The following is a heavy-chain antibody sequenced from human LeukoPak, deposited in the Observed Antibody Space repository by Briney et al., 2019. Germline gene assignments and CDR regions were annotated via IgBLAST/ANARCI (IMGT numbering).Heavy chain of an antibody. D-gene: IGHD2-15*01. V-gene: IGHV3-48*01. CDR2: ITGDSNTI. J-gene: IGHJ4*02. CDR3: ARDRMGGSFDY. CDR1: GFAFSPYA. Sequence: GGSVRHSCAASGFAFSPYAMNWVRQSPGKGLEWVSFITGDSNTIYYADSMKGRFTVSRDNAENSLYLQMNSLSAEDTAVYYCARDRMGGSFDYWGQGTLVTVSS.